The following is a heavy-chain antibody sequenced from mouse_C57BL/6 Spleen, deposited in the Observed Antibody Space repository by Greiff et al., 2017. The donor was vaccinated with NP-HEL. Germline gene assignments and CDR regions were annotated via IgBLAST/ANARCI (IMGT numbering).Heavy chain of an antibody. V-gene: IGHV5-9-1*02. Sequence: DVMLVESGEGLVKPGGSLKLSCAASGFTFSSYAMSWVRQTPEKRLEWVAYISSGGDYIYYADTVKGRFTISRDNARNTLYLQMSSLKSEDTAMYYCTRVSYDGYLGYWGQGTLVTVSA. D-gene: IGHD2-3*01. CDR3: TRVSYDGYLGY. CDR1: GFTFSSYA. J-gene: IGHJ3*01. CDR2: ISSGGDYI.